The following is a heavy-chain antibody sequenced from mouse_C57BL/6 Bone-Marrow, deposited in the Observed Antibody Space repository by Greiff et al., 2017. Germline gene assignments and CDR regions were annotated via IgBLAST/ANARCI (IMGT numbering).Heavy chain of an antibody. CDR1: GYTFTSYW. V-gene: IGHV1-69*01. J-gene: IGHJ4*01. Sequence: QVQLQQPGAELVMPGASVKLSCKASGYTFTSYWMHWVKQRPGQGLEWIGEIDPSDSYTNYNQKFKGKSTLTVDKSSSKAYMQLSSLTSEDSSVYYCAMGLRRDYAMDYWGQGTSVTVSS. CDR2: IDPSDSYT. CDR3: AMGLRRDYAMDY. D-gene: IGHD2-4*01.